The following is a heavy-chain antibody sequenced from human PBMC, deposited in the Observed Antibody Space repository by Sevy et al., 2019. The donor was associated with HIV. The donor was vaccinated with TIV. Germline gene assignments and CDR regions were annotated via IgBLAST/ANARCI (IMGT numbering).Heavy chain of an antibody. Sequence: SETLSLTCSVSGGSVNSGVSYWSWIRQSPGKGLEWIAYIYKGLRTNYNPSLKSQVTISVHTSKNHFSLKLSSVTAADTAVYYCATNQGYPGDWFDPWGQGTPVTVSS. V-gene: IGHV4-61*03. CDR1: GGSVNSGVSY. D-gene: IGHD5-12*01. CDR2: IYKGLRT. J-gene: IGHJ5*02. CDR3: ATNQGYPGDWFDP.